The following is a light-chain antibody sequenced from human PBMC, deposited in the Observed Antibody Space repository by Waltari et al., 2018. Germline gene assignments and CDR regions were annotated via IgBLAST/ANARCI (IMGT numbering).Light chain of an antibody. CDR3: AAWDDRLRGRV. CDR1: SSNIGINY. J-gene: IGLJ3*02. CDR2: RDN. V-gene: IGLV1-47*01. Sequence: QSVLTQPPSASGTPGQRVTISCSGSSSNIGINYVYWYQHFPGSAPKLLLYRDNQRPAVVPDRFSGSKSGSSASLAISGPRSEDEGDYYCAAWDDRLRGRVFGGGTKLTVL.